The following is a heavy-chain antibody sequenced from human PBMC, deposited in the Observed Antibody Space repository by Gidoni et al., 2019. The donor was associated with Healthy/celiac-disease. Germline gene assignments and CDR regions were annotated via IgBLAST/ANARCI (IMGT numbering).Heavy chain of an antibody. CDR2: MNPNSGNT. CDR1: VYTFPSYD. V-gene: IGHV1-8*01. J-gene: IGHJ3*02. D-gene: IGHD4-17*01. Sequence: QVQLVQSGAEVKKPGASVKVSCKASVYTFPSYDINWVRQATGQGLEWMGWMNPNSGNTDYAQKFQGRVTMTRNTSISTAYMELSSLRSEDTAVYYCAIRASYGDYAYRAFDIWGQGTMVTVAS. CDR3: AIRASYGDYAYRAFDI.